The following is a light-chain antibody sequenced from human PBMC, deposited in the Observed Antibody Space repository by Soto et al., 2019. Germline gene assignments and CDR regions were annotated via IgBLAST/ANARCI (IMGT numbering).Light chain of an antibody. CDR2: DAS. Sequence: EIVLTQSPATLSLSPGERATLSCRASQSVSSYLAWYQQKPGQAPRLLIYDASNRATGIPARFSGSGSGTDLTLTIRSLAPEDFAVYYCQQRSNWPPGLTFGGGTKVEIK. J-gene: IGKJ4*01. V-gene: IGKV3-11*01. CDR1: QSVSSY. CDR3: QQRSNWPPGLT.